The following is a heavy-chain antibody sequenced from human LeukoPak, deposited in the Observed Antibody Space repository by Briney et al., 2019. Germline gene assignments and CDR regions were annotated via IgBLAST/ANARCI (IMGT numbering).Heavy chain of an antibody. V-gene: IGHV5-51*01. Sequence: EESLKISCKGSGYSFTSYWNGWVRQMPRKKLVWMGIIYPGDSGTSYSPSLQGQVTISADTSMSTSYLQWGSLKASDVAMYYCARRVVVGANYWFDPWGQGTLVTVSS. D-gene: IGHD2-15*01. CDR1: GYSFTSYW. J-gene: IGHJ5*02. CDR3: ARRVVVGANYWFDP. CDR2: IYPGDSGT.